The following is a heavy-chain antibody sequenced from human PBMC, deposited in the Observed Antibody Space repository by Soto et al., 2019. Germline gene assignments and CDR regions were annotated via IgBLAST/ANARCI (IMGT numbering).Heavy chain of an antibody. V-gene: IGHV1-18*01. J-gene: IGHJ3*02. CDR2: ISAYNGNT. CDR3: ARDLGVESELLRHAFDI. D-gene: IGHD1-26*01. Sequence: ASVKVSCKASGYTFTSYGISWVRQAPGQGLEWMGWISAYNGNTNYAQKLQGRVTMTTDTSTSTAYMELRSLRSDDTAVYYCARDLGVESELLRHAFDICGQGTMVTVSS. CDR1: GYTFTSYG.